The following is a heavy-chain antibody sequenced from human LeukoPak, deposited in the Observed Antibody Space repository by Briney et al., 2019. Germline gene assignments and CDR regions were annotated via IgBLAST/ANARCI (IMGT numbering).Heavy chain of an antibody. CDR1: GFTFSSYA. V-gene: IGHV3-33*08. CDR3: ARRRGYSGYDLDY. CDR2: IWYDGSNK. Sequence: GGSLRLSCAASGFTFSSYAMSWVRQAPGKGLEWVAAIWYDGSNKYYADSVKGRFTISKDNSMNTLYLQMNSLRAEDTAVYYCARRRGYSGYDLDYWGQGTLVTVSS. J-gene: IGHJ4*02. D-gene: IGHD5-12*01.